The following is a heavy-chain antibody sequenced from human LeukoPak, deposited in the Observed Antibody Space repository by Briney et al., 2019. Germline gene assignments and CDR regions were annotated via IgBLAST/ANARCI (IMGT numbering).Heavy chain of an antibody. J-gene: IGHJ4*02. CDR1: GFTFSSYE. CDR3: ARARTGYGDPSRSYLDY. V-gene: IGHV4-59*01. D-gene: IGHD3/OR15-3a*01. CDR2: IYYSGST. Sequence: GSLRLSCAASGFTFSSYEMNWLRQPRGEGVEGMGYIYYSGSTNYNPSLKSRVTISVDTSKNQFSLKLSSVTAADTAVYYCARARTGYGDPSRSYLDYWGQGTLVTVSS.